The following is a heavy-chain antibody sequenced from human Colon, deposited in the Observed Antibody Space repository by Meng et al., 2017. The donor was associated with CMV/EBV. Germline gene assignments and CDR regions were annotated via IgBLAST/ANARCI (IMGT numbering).Heavy chain of an antibody. D-gene: IGHD6-19*01. CDR3: AKVDESRGWEYFDY. CDR1: GFTFSSYA. CDR2: ISYDGSYK. V-gene: IGHV3-30-3*01. Sequence: GESLKISCAASGFTFSSYAMYWVRQAPGKGLEWVTLISYDGSYKNYADSVKGRFTISRDNSESTLYLQMNSLRAADTALYYCAKVDESRGWEYFDYWGQGTLVTVSS. J-gene: IGHJ4*02.